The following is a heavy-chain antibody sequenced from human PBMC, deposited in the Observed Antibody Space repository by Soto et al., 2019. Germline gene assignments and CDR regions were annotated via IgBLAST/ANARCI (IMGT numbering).Heavy chain of an antibody. CDR1: GFSLSTTGVG. D-gene: IGHD3-10*01. CDR3: ARSLWFGELH. J-gene: IGHJ4*02. V-gene: IGHV2-5*02. CDR2: IYWDNDK. Sequence: QITLKESGPTLVKPTQTLTLTCSFSGFSLSTTGVGVGWIRQSPGKALEWLAIIYWDNDKRYSPSLKSRVTITKNTDKKPVVLTVTNMDPVDTATYYCARSLWFGELHWGQGALVTVSS.